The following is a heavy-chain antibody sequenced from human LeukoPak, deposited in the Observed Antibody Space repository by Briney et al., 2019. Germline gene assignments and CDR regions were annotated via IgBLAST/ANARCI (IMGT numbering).Heavy chain of an antibody. CDR3: AKASEYYYDSSGYYRTHIKYWYFDL. CDR1: GFTFDDHA. J-gene: IGHJ2*01. V-gene: IGHV3-9*01. D-gene: IGHD3-22*01. CDR2: ISWNSGSI. Sequence: QTGGSLRLSCAASGFTFDDHAMHWVRQAPGKGLEWVSGISWNSGSIGYADSVKGRFTISRDNAKNSLYLQMNSLGAEDTALYYCAKASEYYYDSSGYYRTHIKYWYFDLWGRGTLVTVSS.